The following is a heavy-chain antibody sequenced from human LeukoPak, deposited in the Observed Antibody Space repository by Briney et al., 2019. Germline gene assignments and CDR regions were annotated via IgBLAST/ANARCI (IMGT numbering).Heavy chain of an antibody. Sequence: SETLSLTCAVYGGSISDYYWSWLRQPPGKGLEWIGEINHSGSTNYHPSLKSRVTISVDTSKNQFSLQLSSVTAADTAVYYCARGRYSSGWYRRGWPVDYWGQGTLVTASS. D-gene: IGHD6-19*01. CDR1: GGSISDYY. J-gene: IGHJ4*02. CDR3: ARGRYSSGWYRRGWPVDY. V-gene: IGHV4-34*01. CDR2: INHSGST.